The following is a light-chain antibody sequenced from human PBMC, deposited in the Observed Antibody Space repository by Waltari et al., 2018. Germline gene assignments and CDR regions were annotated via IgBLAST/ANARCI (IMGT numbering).Light chain of an antibody. CDR2: GAC. J-gene: IGKJ1*01. CDR3: QQYGSSGT. Sequence: IVLTQSPGTLSLSPGERATLSCRASQSVSRSYLAWYQQKPVQAPMLLFYGACSRSSRFPDRFSGSGSGTVFTLTISRLEPEDFAVYYCQQYGSSGTFGQGTKVEIK. CDR1: QSVSRSY. V-gene: IGKV3-20*01.